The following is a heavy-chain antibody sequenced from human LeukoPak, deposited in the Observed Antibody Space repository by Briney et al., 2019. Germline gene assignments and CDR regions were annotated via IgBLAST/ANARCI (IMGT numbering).Heavy chain of an antibody. CDR1: GYTFTSYA. V-gene: IGHV1-18*01. D-gene: IGHD4-17*01. CDR2: ISAYNGNT. J-gene: IGHJ3*02. CDR3: ARDTVTTISDAFDI. Sequence: ASVKVSCKASGYTFTSYAISWVRQAPGQGLEWMGWISAYNGNTNYAQKLQGRVTMTTDTSTSTAYMELRSLRSDDTAVYYCARDTVTTISDAFDIWGQGTMVTVSS.